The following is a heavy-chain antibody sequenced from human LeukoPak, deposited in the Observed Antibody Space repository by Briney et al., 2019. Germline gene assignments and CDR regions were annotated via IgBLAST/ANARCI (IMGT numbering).Heavy chain of an antibody. Sequence: GASVKVSCKASGYTFTGYYMHWVRQAPGQGLEWMGWINPNSGGTNYAQKFQGRVTMTRDTSISTAYMERSRLRSDDTAVYYCARVGGGYDSSGYYRDWGQGTLVTVSS. V-gene: IGHV1-2*02. CDR2: INPNSGGT. CDR1: GYTFTGYY. D-gene: IGHD3-22*01. CDR3: ARVGGGYDSSGYYRD. J-gene: IGHJ4*02.